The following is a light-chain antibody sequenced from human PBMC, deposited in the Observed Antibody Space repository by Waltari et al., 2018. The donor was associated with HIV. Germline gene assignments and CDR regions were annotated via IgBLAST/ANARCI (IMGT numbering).Light chain of an antibody. CDR3: ETWDSSTWV. V-gene: IGLV4-60*02. CDR1: TRPIRNI. CDR2: LEGGGGY. J-gene: IGLJ3*02. Sequence: PLLTQSSSASASLGSSVKLPFALTTRPIRNIIAWHQQQPGKAPRYLMKLEGGGGYNKGSGVPDRFSGSSSGADRYLTISNLQFEDEADYYCETWDSSTWVFGGGTKVTVL.